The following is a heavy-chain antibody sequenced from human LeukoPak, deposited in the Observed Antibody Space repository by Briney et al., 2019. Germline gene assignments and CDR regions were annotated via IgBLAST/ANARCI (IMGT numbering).Heavy chain of an antibody. CDR3: ARLPTGTTNY. CDR2: ISSSSSYV. D-gene: IGHD1-1*01. V-gene: IGHV3-21*01. Sequence: PGGSLRPSRAAYGFTFSSYSMSCVRQAAGKWLEWVSYISSSSSYVYYADSVKGRFTVSRDKAKNSLYLQMNSLRAEDTAVCYCARLPTGTTNYWGQGTLVTVSS. CDR1: GFTFSSYS. J-gene: IGHJ4*02.